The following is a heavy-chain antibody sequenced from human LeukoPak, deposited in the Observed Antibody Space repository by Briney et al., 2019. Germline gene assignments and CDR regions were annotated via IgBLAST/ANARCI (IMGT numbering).Heavy chain of an antibody. D-gene: IGHD4-17*01. Sequence: GGSLRLSCAVSGFTFSSYEMTWVRQAPGKGLVWVSRINSDGSSTSYADSVKGRFTISRDNAKNTLYLQMNSLRAEDTAVYYCARGPSTVTTPLAYWGQGTLVTVSS. V-gene: IGHV3-74*01. CDR3: ARGPSTVTTPLAY. CDR2: INSDGSST. J-gene: IGHJ4*02. CDR1: GFTFSSYE.